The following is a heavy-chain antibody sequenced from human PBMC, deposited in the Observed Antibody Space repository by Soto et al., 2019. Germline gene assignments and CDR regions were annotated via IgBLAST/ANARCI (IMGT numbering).Heavy chain of an antibody. V-gene: IGHV4-30-4*01. CDR1: GGSISSGDYY. D-gene: IGHD5-12*01. Sequence: QVQLQESGPGLVKPSQTLSLTCTVSGGSISSGDYYWSWIRQPPGKGLEWIGYIYYSGSTYYNPSLKSRVTISVDTSKNQFSLKLSSVTAADTAVYYCASGGGFSGYLYYFDYWGQGTLVTVSS. J-gene: IGHJ4*02. CDR2: IYYSGST. CDR3: ASGGGFSGYLYYFDY.